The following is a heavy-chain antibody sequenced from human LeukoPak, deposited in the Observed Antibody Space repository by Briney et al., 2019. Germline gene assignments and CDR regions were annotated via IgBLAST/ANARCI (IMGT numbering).Heavy chain of an antibody. CDR2: INPSGGST. V-gene: IGHV1-46*01. D-gene: IGHD3-9*01. CDR3: ARDKPEVLRYFDWLLPNYHYYYYYMDV. J-gene: IGHJ6*03. Sequence: GASVKVSCKASGYTFTSYYMHWVRQAPGQGLEWMGIINPSGGSTSYAQKFQGRVTMTRDTSTSTVYMELSSLRSEDTAVYYCARDKPEVLRYFDWLLPNYHYYYYYMDVWGKGTTVTISS. CDR1: GYTFTSYY.